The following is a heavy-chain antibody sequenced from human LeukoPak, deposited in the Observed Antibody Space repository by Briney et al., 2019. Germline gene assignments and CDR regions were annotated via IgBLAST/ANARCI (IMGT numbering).Heavy chain of an antibody. CDR1: GYTFTSYA. D-gene: IGHD6-19*01. CDR3: ARENEQWLVESAVNY. J-gene: IGHJ4*02. V-gene: IGHV7-4-1*02. Sequence: ASVKVSCKASGYTFTSYAMNWVRQAPGQGLEWMGWINTNTGNPTYAQGFTGRFVFSLDTSVSTAYLQISSLKAEDTAVYYCARENEQWLVESAVNYWGQGTLVTVSS. CDR2: INTNTGNP.